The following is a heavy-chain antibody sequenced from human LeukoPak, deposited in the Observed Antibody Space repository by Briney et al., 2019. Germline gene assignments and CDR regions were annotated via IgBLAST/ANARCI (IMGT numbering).Heavy chain of an antibody. CDR1: GGSMNSYY. V-gene: IGHV4-59*08. CDR3: ARQVADPVGYYYYYYMDV. D-gene: IGHD6-19*01. Sequence: SETLSLTCTVSGGSMNSYYWSWIRQPPGKGLEWIGYIYYSGSTNYNPALNSRVTISVDTSKSQFSLKLGSVTAADTAVYYCARQVADPVGYYYYYYMDVWGKGTTVTVSS. CDR2: IYYSGST. J-gene: IGHJ6*03.